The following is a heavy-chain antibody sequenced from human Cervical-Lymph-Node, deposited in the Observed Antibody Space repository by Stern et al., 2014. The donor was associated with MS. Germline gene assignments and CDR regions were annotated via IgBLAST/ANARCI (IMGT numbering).Heavy chain of an antibody. CDR3: ARAVGSRFDP. J-gene: IGHJ5*02. Sequence: QVQLQQWGAGLLKPSETLTLTCAVYGGSFSGYYMRWIRQAPGKGLEWFGDIHHSGRNNYYPAIKRRVNISIDKSTDQISLKLSSVTAADTAVYYCARAVGSRFDPWGQGTLVTVSS. V-gene: IGHV4-34*01. D-gene: IGHD6-25*01. CDR2: IHHSGRN. CDR1: GGSFSGYY.